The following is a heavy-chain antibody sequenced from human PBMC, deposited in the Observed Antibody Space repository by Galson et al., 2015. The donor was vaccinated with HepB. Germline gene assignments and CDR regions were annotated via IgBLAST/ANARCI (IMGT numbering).Heavy chain of an antibody. D-gene: IGHD1-26*01. CDR3: AKDRWEHWGAFDI. CDR1: GFTFSSYA. V-gene: IGHV3-23*01. J-gene: IGHJ3*02. Sequence: SLRLSCAASGFTFSSYAMSWVRQAPGKGLEWVSAISGSGGSTYYADSVKGRFTISRDNSKNTLYLQMNSLRAEDTAVYYCAKDRWEHWGAFDIWGQGTMVTVSS. CDR2: ISGSGGST.